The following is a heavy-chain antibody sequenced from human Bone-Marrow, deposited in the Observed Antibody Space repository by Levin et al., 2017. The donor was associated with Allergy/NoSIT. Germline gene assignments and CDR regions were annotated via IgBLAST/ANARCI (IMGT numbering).Heavy chain of an antibody. V-gene: IGHV3-48*02. D-gene: IGHD3-22*01. CDR1: GFTFRHYT. J-gene: IGHJ4*02. CDR2: ITSSGDGT. Sequence: GESLKISCAASGFTFRHYTMNWVRQAPGKWLEWVSCITSSGDGTYYADSVKGRFTISRDNAKNSLYLQLNRLRDEDTAMYYCARDPARGYYDSSGYSGDHWGQGTLVTVSS. CDR3: ARDPARGYYDSSGYSGDH.